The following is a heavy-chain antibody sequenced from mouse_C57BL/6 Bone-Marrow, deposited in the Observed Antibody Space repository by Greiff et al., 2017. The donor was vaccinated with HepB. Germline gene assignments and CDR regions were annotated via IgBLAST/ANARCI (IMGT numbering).Heavy chain of an antibody. CDR2: ISNLAYSI. D-gene: IGHD2-3*01. Sequence: EVKLVESGGGLVQPGGSLKLSCAASGFTFSDYGMAWVRQAPRKGPEWVAFISNLAYSIYYADTVTGRFTISRENAKNTLYLEMSSLRSEDTAMYYCARHDDGYGGFAYWGQGTLVTVSA. CDR3: ARHDDGYGGFAY. V-gene: IGHV5-15*01. J-gene: IGHJ3*01. CDR1: GFTFSDYG.